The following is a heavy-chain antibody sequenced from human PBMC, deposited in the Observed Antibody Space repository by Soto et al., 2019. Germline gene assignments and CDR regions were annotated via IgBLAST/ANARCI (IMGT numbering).Heavy chain of an antibody. CDR2: ISSGSSTI. V-gene: IGHV3-48*02. J-gene: IGHJ5*02. D-gene: IGHD6-19*01. CDR1: GFTFSTYT. CDR3: ARGHSSGYNWFDP. Sequence: DVQLVESGGGLVQPGGSLRLSCAASGFTFSTYTMNWVRQAPGKGLEWVSYISSGSSTIHHADSVRGRFTISRDNAKNSLYVQMNSLRDADTAVYYCARGHSSGYNWFDPWGQGTLVTVSS.